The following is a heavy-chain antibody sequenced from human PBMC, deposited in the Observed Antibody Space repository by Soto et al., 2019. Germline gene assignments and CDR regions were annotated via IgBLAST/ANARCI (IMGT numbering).Heavy chain of an antibody. CDR3: ARRAYVSAFDY. V-gene: IGHV4-59*08. J-gene: IGHJ4*02. CDR2: IYYSGST. D-gene: IGHD3-16*01. CDR1: GGSISSYY. Sequence: PSETLCLTCTVAGGSISSYYWSWIRQPPGKGLEWIGYIYYSGSTNYNPSLKSRVTISVDTSKNQFSLKLSSVTAADTAVYYCARRAYVSAFDYWGQGTLVTVSS.